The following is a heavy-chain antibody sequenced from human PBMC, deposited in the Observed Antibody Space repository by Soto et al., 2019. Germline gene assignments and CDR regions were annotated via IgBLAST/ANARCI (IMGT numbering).Heavy chain of an antibody. V-gene: IGHV4-59*08. D-gene: IGHD3-3*01. Sequence: SETLSLTCTVSGGSISSYYWSWIRQPPGKGLEWIGYIYYSGSTNYNPSLKSRVTISVDTSKNQFSLKLSSVTAADTAVYYCARRGDDFWSGNDYFDYWGQGTLVTVSS. CDR2: IYYSGST. CDR1: GGSISSYY. J-gene: IGHJ4*02. CDR3: ARRGDDFWSGNDYFDY.